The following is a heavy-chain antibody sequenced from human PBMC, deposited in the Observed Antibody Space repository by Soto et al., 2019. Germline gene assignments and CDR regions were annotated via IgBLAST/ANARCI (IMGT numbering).Heavy chain of an antibody. CDR3: ARATYCGGDCYSHFDY. D-gene: IGHD2-21*02. CDR1: GYTFTSYG. CDR2: ISAYNGNT. Sequence: ASVKVSCKASGYTFTSYGISWVRQAPGQGLEWMGWISAYNGNTNYAQKLQGRVTMTTDTSTSTACMELRSLRSDDTAVYYCARATYCGGDCYSHFDYWGQGTLVTVSS. V-gene: IGHV1-18*04. J-gene: IGHJ4*02.